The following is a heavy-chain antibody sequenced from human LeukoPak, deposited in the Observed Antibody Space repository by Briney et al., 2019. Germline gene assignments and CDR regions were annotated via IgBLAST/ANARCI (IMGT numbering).Heavy chain of an antibody. CDR1: GCTFSSYA. D-gene: IGHD6-13*01. V-gene: IGHV3-23*01. Sequence: PGGSLRLSCAASGCTFSSYAMSWVRQAPGKGLEWVSAISGSGGSTYYADSVKGRFTISRDNSKNTLYLQMNSLRAEDTAVYYCAKTGRGTIAAAGTGDDYWGQGTLVTVSS. CDR3: AKTGRGTIAAAGTGDDY. CDR2: ISGSGGST. J-gene: IGHJ4*02.